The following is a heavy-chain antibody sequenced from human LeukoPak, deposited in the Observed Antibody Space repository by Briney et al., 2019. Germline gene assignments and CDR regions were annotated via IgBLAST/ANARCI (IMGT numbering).Heavy chain of an antibody. Sequence: GGSLRLSCAASGFTFSSYGMHWVRQAPGKGLEWVAVISHDGDNEFYSDPVKGRFTMSRDNSRNSLYLQMNSLRPDDTAVYYCARDRVELERGSFDHWGQGTLVTVSS. CDR3: ARDRVELERGSFDH. CDR2: ISHDGDNE. D-gene: IGHD1-1*01. CDR1: GFTFSSYG. J-gene: IGHJ4*02. V-gene: IGHV3-30*03.